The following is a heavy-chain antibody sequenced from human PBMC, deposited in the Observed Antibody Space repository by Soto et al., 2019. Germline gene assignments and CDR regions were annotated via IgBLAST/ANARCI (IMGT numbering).Heavy chain of an antibody. J-gene: IGHJ4*02. CDR2: IWYVESNK. Sequence: GGPLRLPCAASGLIFRNHDRHWVRQDPGTGLEWVAVIWYVESNKYYADSVKGRFTISRDNAKNTLYLQMNSLRAEDTAMYYCVRDRPGPQHYFDYLVQGSVVTVSS. D-gene: IGHD6-6*01. CDR1: GLIFRNHD. CDR3: VRDRPGPQHYFDY. V-gene: IGHV3-33*01.